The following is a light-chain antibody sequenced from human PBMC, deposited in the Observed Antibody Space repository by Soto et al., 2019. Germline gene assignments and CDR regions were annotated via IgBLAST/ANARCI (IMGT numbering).Light chain of an antibody. CDR2: GAS. Sequence: EIVLTQSPATLSLSPGERATLSCRASQSVSSYLAWYQQKPGQAPRLLIYGASTRATGFPDRFSGSGSGTDFTLTISRLEPEDFAVYYCQHYGSSRQWTFGQGTKVDIK. J-gene: IGKJ1*01. CDR3: QHYGSSRQWT. V-gene: IGKV3-20*01. CDR1: QSVSSY.